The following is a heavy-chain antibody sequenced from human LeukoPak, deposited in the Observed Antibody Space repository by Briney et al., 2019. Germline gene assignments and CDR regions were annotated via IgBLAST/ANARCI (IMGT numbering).Heavy chain of an antibody. Sequence: PGGSLRLSCAASGFTFSSYGMHWVRQAPGKGLEWVAFIRYDGSNKYYADSVKGRFTISRDNAKNSLYLQVNSLRAEDTALYYCARGREDYDSGGYYLLFDFWGQGTLVTVSS. J-gene: IGHJ4*02. V-gene: IGHV3-30*02. CDR1: GFTFSSYG. CDR3: ARGREDYDSGGYYLLFDF. D-gene: IGHD3-22*01. CDR2: IRYDGSNK.